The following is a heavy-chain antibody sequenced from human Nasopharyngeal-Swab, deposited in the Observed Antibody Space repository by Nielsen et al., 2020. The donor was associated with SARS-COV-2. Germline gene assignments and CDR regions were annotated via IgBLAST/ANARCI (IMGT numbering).Heavy chain of an antibody. CDR3: AREMYYDSSGYYYVRGGDFDY. CDR1: GYTFTGYY. CDR2: INPNSGGT. Sequence: ASVKVSCKASGYTFTGYYMHWVRQAPGQGLEWMGWINPNSGGTNYAQKFQGRVTMTRDTSISTAYMELSRLRSDDTAVYYCAREMYYDSSGYYYVRGGDFDYWGQGTLVTVSS. V-gene: IGHV1-2*02. D-gene: IGHD3-22*01. J-gene: IGHJ4*02.